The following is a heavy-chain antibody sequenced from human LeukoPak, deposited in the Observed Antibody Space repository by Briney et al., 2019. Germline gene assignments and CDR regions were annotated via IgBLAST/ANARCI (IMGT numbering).Heavy chain of an antibody. J-gene: IGHJ4*02. Sequence: GGSLRLSCAVSGFTFEDYAMHWVRQAPGKGLEGVSGISWNSGNIGYADSVKGRFTISRDNAKNSLYLQMNSLRAEDTALYYCAKGLYSYGYSLIDYWGQGTLVTVSS. D-gene: IGHD5-18*01. CDR1: GFTFEDYA. CDR2: ISWNSGNI. CDR3: AKGLYSYGYSLIDY. V-gene: IGHV3-9*01.